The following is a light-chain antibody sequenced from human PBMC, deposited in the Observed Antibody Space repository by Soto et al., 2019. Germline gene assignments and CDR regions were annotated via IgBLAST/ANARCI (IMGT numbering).Light chain of an antibody. CDR1: QRFTSRS. CDR2: GAS. Sequence: IVVTHAPSTLSFSPGERATLSCRASQRFTSRSLAWYQQKPGLAPRLLISGASNRAAGIPDRFSGSGSGTDSTLTISLLPAEDFTVYYCQQYVSSPWAFGQGTKVDIK. J-gene: IGKJ1*01. V-gene: IGKV3-20*01. CDR3: QQYVSSPWA.